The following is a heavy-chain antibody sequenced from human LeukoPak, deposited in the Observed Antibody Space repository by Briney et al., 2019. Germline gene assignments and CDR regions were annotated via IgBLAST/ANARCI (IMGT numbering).Heavy chain of an antibody. CDR2: ISSSSSYI. CDR1: ESPSISIT. Sequence: GGPLEPSGAASESPSISITRNGAGKPPGKGRDGSPSISSSSSYIYYADSVKGRFTISRDNAKNSLYLQMNSLRAEDTAVYYCATEEGIAARPVYFDYWGQGTLVTVSS. D-gene: IGHD6-6*01. CDR3: ATEEGIAARPVYFDY. J-gene: IGHJ4*02. V-gene: IGHV3-21*01.